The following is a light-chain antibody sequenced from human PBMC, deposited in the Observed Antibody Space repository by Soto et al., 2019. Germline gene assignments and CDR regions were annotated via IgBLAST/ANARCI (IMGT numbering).Light chain of an antibody. CDR1: QNVNTW. Sequence: DIQMTQSPSTLSASVGDRVTITCRASQNVNTWLAWYQQKPGRAPDLLIHKASTLETGVPSRFSGSGSGTELTLSISSLQPDDFATYYCHPYDSAPLTFGGGTKVDIK. J-gene: IGKJ4*01. V-gene: IGKV1-5*03. CDR2: KAS. CDR3: HPYDSAPLT.